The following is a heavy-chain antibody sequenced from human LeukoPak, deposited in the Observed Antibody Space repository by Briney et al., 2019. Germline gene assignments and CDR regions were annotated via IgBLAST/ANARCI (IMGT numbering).Heavy chain of an antibody. CDR2: IYYSGST. CDR1: GGSISSGGSY. CDR3: ARGPRGYSYGFLRY. Sequence: SVTLSLTCTVSGGSISSGGSYWTWIRQPPGKGLEWIGSIYYSGSTDYNPSLQSRVTISVDTSKNQFSLKLSSVTAADTAVYYCARGPRGYSYGFLRYWGQGTLVTVSS. D-gene: IGHD5-18*01. J-gene: IGHJ4*02. V-gene: IGHV4-39*07.